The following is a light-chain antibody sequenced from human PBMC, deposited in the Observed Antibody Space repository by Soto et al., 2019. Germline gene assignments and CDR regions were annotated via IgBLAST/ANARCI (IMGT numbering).Light chain of an antibody. Sequence: EIVLTQSPGTLSLSPGERATLSCRASQSVSSSYLAWYQQKPGQAPRLLIYVASSRATGIPDRFSGSGSGADFTLTISRLEPEDVAVYYCQQYGSSPLFTFGPVTKVDIK. CDR2: VAS. CDR1: QSVSSSY. V-gene: IGKV3-20*01. J-gene: IGKJ3*01. CDR3: QQYGSSPLFT.